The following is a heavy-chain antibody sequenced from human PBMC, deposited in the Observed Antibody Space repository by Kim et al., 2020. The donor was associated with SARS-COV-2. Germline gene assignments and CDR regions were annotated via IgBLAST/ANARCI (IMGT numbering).Heavy chain of an antibody. CDR3: ARETPWHYDSSGHYYMDV. Sequence: SETLSLTCAVYGGSFSGYYWSWIRQPPGKGLEWIGEINHSGSTNYNPSLKSRVTISVDTSKNQFSLKLSSVTAADTAVYYCARETPWHYDSSGHYYMDVWGKGTTVTVSS. CDR2: INHSGST. D-gene: IGHD3-22*01. V-gene: IGHV4-34*01. J-gene: IGHJ6*03. CDR1: GGSFSGYY.